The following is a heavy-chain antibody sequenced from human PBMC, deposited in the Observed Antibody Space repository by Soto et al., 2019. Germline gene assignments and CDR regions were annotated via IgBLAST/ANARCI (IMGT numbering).Heavy chain of an antibody. CDR3: ARHITMVIAARPDLKSPPYYGMDV. J-gene: IGHJ6*02. Sequence: PGESLKISCKGSGYSFTSYWIGWVRQMPGKGLEWMGIIYPGDSDTRYSPSFQGQVTISADKSISTAYLQWSSLKASDTAMYYCARHITMVIAARPDLKSPPYYGMDVWGQGTTVTVSS. CDR2: IYPGDSDT. CDR1: GYSFTSYW. V-gene: IGHV5-51*01. D-gene: IGHD6-6*01.